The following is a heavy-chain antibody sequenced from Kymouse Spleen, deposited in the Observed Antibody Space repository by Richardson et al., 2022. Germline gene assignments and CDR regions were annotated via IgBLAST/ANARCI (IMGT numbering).Heavy chain of an antibody. CDR2: INHSGST. CDR3: ARGLELEPYYFDY. D-gene: IGHD1-1*01,IGHD1-20*01,IGHD1-7*01. Sequence: QVQLQQWGAGLLKPSETLSLTCAVYGGSFSGYYWSWIRQPPGKGLEWIGEINHSGSTNYNPSLKSRVTISVDTSKNQFSLKLSSVTAADTAVYYCARGLELEPYYFDYWGQGTLVTVSS. J-gene: IGHJ4*02. CDR1: GGSFSGYY. V-gene: IGHV4-34*01.